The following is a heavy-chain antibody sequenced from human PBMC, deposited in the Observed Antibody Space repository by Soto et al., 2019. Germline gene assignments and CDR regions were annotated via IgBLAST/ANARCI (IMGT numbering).Heavy chain of an antibody. CDR3: ALDYGDYYLDP. Sequence: GGSLRLSYAASGFTFSSYWMHWVRQAPGKGLVWVSRINSDGSSTSYADSVKGRFTISRDNAKNTLYLQMNSLRAEDTAVYYCALDYGDYYLDPWGQGTLVTVSS. D-gene: IGHD4-17*01. CDR1: GFTFSSYW. CDR2: INSDGSST. J-gene: IGHJ5*02. V-gene: IGHV3-74*01.